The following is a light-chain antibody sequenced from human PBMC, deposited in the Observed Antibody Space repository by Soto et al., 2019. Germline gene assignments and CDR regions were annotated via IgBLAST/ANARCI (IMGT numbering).Light chain of an antibody. CDR2: GAS. CDR1: QSVSSR. J-gene: IGKJ5*01. V-gene: IGKV3-20*01. Sequence: TQSPSTLSASVGDTVTVTCRASQSVSSRLAWYQQKPGQAPRLLISGASSRATGIPDRFSGSGSGTDFTLTISRLEPEDFALYYCQHYVERSPITFGQGTRLEIK. CDR3: QHYVERSPIT.